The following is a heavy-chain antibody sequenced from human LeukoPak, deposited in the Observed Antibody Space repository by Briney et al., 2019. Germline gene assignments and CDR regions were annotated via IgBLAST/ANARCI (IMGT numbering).Heavy chain of an antibody. V-gene: IGHV3-11*01. D-gene: IGHD2/OR15-2a*01. CDR2: IKSSDTST. CDR3: ARRGNMSSHAFDI. J-gene: IGHJ3*02. Sequence: GGSLRLSCAASGFSFSNSYMSWIRQAPGQGLEWLSYIKSSDTSTFYADSVKGRFTVSRDNAKNSLYLQMNSLRAEDTAVYYCARRGNMSSHAFDIWGQGTVVTVSS. CDR1: GFSFSNSY.